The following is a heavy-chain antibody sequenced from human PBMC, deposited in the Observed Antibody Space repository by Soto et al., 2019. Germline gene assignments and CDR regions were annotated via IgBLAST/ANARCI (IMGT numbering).Heavy chain of an antibody. D-gene: IGHD3-9*01. Sequence: EVQLVESGGGLVQPGGSLRLSCAASGFTVSSHYMTWVRQAPGKGLEWVLVIHSGGSVYYADSVKGRFTISRDNSKNTLDVQMNSLRAEDTAVYYCATSLLTFTGYYMNFYMDVWGKGTTVTVSS. CDR1: GFTVSSHY. CDR3: ATSLLTFTGYYMNFYMDV. CDR2: IHSGGSV. J-gene: IGHJ6*03. V-gene: IGHV3-66*01.